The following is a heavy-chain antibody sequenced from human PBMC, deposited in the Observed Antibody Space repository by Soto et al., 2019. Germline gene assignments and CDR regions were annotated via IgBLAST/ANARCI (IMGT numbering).Heavy chain of an antibody. J-gene: IGHJ4*02. CDR1: EFQFVGYG. CDR3: APGWDMATFWTD. Sequence: GSPSHSYTASEFQFVGYGVSWVRQAPGKGLDWVSTISGTGDTQYADSVKGRFTISRDKPKKTLYLQMNSLRVEDTAVYYCAPGWDMATFWTDWGQGILVTSPQ. CDR2: ISGTGDT. V-gene: IGHV3-23*01. D-gene: IGHD3-3*01.